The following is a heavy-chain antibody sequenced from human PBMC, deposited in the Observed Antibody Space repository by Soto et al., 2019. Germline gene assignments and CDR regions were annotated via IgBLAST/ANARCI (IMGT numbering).Heavy chain of an antibody. D-gene: IGHD1-26*01. Sequence: TGGSLRLSCAASGFTFSSYGMHWVRQAPGKGLEWVAVMSYDGSNKYYADSVKGRFTISRDNSKNTLYLQMNSLRAEDTAVYYCAKVKEWELLYDAFDIWGQGTMVTVSS. CDR2: MSYDGSNK. CDR3: AKVKEWELLYDAFDI. J-gene: IGHJ3*02. CDR1: GFTFSSYG. V-gene: IGHV3-30*18.